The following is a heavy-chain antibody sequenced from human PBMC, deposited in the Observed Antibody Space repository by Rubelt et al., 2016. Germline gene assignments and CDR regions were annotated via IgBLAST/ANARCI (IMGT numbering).Heavy chain of an antibody. CDR1: GGSISSYY. D-gene: IGHD3-10*01. V-gene: IGHV4-59*01. Sequence: QVQLQESGPGLVKPSETLSLTCTVSGGSISSYYWSWIRQPPGKGLEWIGYIYYSGSTNYNPSLKSRVPISVDTSKNQFSLKLSSVTAADTAVYYCARWGSRFGELFFPIIDYWGQGTLVTVSS. J-gene: IGHJ4*02. CDR3: ARWGSRFGELFFPIIDY. CDR2: IYYSGST.